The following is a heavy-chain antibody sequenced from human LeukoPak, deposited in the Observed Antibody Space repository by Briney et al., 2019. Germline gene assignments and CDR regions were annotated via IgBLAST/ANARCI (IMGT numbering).Heavy chain of an antibody. J-gene: IGHJ5*02. D-gene: IGHD2-2*01. Sequence: SETLSLTCTVSGGSISSYYWSWIRQPPGKGLERIGYIYYSGSTNYNPSLKSRVTISVDTSKNQVSLKLRSVTAADTAVYYCARDRAHCSSTSCYEGPPNWFDPWGQGTLVTVSS. V-gene: IGHV4-59*01. CDR2: IYYSGST. CDR1: GGSISSYY. CDR3: ARDRAHCSSTSCYEGPPNWFDP.